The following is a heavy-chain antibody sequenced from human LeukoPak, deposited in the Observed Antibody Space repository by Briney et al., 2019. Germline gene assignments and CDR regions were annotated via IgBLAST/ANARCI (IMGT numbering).Heavy chain of an antibody. Sequence: GGSLRLSCAASGFTFDDYAMHWVRQAPGKGLEWVSGISWNSGSIGYADPVKGRFTISRDNAKNSLYLQMNSLRAEDTALYYCAKDARRYFDWLFEVWGQGTLVTVSS. CDR3: AKDARRYFDWLFEV. V-gene: IGHV3-9*01. D-gene: IGHD3-9*01. CDR1: GFTFDDYA. CDR2: ISWNSGSI. J-gene: IGHJ4*02.